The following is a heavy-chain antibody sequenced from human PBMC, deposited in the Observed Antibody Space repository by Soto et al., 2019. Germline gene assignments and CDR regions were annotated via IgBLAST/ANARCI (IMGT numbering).Heavy chain of an antibody. CDR1: GYTFTSYD. CDR3: ATGREEDGFRFLEWAKYYYGPDV. V-gene: IGHV1-8*01. Sequence: GASVKVSCKASGYTFTSYDKTWVRPATGRGLEWTVCMNPNSGNTGYAQKFQGRVTMTRNTSTSTAYMELSSLRSEDTAVYYCATGREEDGFRFLEWAKYYYGPDVSAQATTVNVSS. D-gene: IGHD3-3*01. J-gene: IGHJ6*02. CDR2: MNPNSGNT.